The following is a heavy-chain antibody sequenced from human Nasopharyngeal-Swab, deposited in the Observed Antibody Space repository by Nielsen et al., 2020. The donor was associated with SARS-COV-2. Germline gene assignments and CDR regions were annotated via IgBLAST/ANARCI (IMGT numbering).Heavy chain of an antibody. V-gene: IGHV3-30-3*01. J-gene: IGHJ4*02. CDR3: ARGDGYNYPFDY. CDR1: GFTFSSYA. D-gene: IGHD5-24*01. CDR2: ISYGGSNK. Sequence: GGSLRLSCAASGFTFSSYAMHWVRQAPGKGLEWVAVISYGGSNKYYADSVKGRFTISRDNSKNTLYLQMNSLRAEDTAVYYCARGDGYNYPFDYWGQGTLVTVSS.